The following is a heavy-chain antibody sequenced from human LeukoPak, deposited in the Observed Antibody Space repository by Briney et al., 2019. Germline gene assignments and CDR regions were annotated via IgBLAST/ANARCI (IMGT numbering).Heavy chain of an antibody. Sequence: GGSLRLSCAASGFTFSSYAMSWVRQAPGKGLEWVSAISGSGGSTYYADSVKGRFTISRDNSKSTLYLQMNSLRAEDTAVYYCAKGYRSWYYFDYWGQGTLVTVSS. CDR3: AKGYRSWYYFDY. CDR1: GFTFSSYA. CDR2: ISGSGGST. J-gene: IGHJ4*02. D-gene: IGHD6-13*01. V-gene: IGHV3-23*01.